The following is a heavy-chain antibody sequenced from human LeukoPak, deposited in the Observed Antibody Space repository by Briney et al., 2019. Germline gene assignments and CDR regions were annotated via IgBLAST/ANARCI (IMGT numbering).Heavy chain of an antibody. CDR2: INPNSGGT. CDR1: GYTFTGYY. Sequence: ASVTVSCTASGYTFTGYYMHWVRQAPGPGLERMGWINPNSGGTNYAQKFQGRVTMTRETTISTAHMDLSRLRSDDTAVYYCAREDGSYRAFYIWGQGTMFTVSS. CDR3: AREDGSYRAFYI. V-gene: IGHV1-2*02. J-gene: IGHJ3*02. D-gene: IGHD1-26*01.